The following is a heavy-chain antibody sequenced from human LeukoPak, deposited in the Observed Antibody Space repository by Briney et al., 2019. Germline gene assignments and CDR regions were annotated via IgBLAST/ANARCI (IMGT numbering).Heavy chain of an antibody. V-gene: IGHV1-2*02. CDR1: GYTFTAYY. CDR2: IDPNSGDT. D-gene: IGHD5-18*01. CDR3: ETGVATAFTY. J-gene: IGHJ4*02. Sequence: ASVKVSCKASGYTFTAYYIHWVRQAPGQGLEWMAWIDPNSGDTWSAPLFQGRVTMTRDTSITTASMELTWLSSDDTAVYYCETGVATAFTYWGQGTLLTVSS.